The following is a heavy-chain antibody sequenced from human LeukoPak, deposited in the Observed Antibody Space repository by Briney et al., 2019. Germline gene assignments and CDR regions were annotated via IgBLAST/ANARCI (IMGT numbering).Heavy chain of an antibody. CDR3: AREILGGFNPGAY. V-gene: IGHV4-4*02. CDR1: LDSTTSNF. Sequence: SETLSLTCTVSLDSTTSNFWSWVRQPPGKGLEWIGEIHRSGSPNYNPSLQSLVTISIDRSRNQIALELSSVTAADTAVYYRAREILGGFNPGAYWGQGTLVTVSS. D-gene: IGHD1-14*01. CDR2: IHRSGSP. J-gene: IGHJ4*02.